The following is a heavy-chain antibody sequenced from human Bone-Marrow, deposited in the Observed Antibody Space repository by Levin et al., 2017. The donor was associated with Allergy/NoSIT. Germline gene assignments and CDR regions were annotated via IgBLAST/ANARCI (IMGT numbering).Heavy chain of an antibody. Sequence: GGSLRLSCAASGFIFKNYALHWVRQVPGKGLEGVAVISYDGSNKYYGDFVKGRFTISRDNSKNALYLEMNSLRAEDTAVYHCVRDGSSGYEDYFSNGMDVWGQGTTVTVSS. CDR1: GFIFKNYA. CDR3: VRDGSSGYEDYFSNGMDV. J-gene: IGHJ6*02. V-gene: IGHV3-30*03. CDR2: ISYDGSNK. D-gene: IGHD3-22*01.